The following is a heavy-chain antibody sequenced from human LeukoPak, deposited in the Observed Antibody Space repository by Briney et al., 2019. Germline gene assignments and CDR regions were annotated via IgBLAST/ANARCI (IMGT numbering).Heavy chain of an antibody. J-gene: IGHJ1*01. CDR1: GGSFGGYY. D-gene: IGHD3-3*01. CDR2: INHSGST. V-gene: IGHV4-34*01. Sequence: SETLSLTCAVYGGSFGGYYWSWIRQPPGKGLGWIGEINHSGSTNYNPSLKSRVTISVDTSKNQFSLKLSSVTAADTAVYYCVGGEDDFWSGYSRLAYFQHWGQGTLVTVSS. CDR3: VGGEDDFWSGYSRLAYFQH.